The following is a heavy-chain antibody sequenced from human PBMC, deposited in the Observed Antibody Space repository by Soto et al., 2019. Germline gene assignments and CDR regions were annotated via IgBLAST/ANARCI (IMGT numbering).Heavy chain of an antibody. D-gene: IGHD5-18*01. CDR3: ARGPRYSYGDFDY. V-gene: IGHV4-30-4*01. J-gene: IGHJ4*02. Sequence: SETLSLTCTVSGGSMSRGDYYWSWIRQPPGKGLEWIGFIYHTGSTYYSPSLKNRVAISVDTSKNQFSLKLSSVTAADTAVYYCARGPRYSYGDFDYWGQGTLFTVSS. CDR1: GGSMSRGDYY. CDR2: IYHTGST.